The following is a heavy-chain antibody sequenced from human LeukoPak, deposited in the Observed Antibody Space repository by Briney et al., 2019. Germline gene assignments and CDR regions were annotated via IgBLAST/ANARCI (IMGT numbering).Heavy chain of an antibody. CDR1: GGSISGYY. CDR3: YGIRLGDGFDI. V-gene: IGHV3-53*01. J-gene: IGHJ3*02. CDR2: IYSGGFT. D-gene: IGHD3-16*01. Sequence: PSETLSLTCTVSGGSISGYYWSWIRQPPGKGLEWVSVIYSGGFTSYADSVKGRFTISRDSSKNTLYLQMNSLRAEDTAVYYCYGIRLGDGFDIWGQRTMVIVSS.